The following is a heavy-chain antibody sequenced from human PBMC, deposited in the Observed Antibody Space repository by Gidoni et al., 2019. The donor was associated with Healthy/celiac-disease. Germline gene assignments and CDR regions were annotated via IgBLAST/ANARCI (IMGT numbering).Heavy chain of an antibody. CDR1: GGSISSYY. J-gene: IGHJ6*02. D-gene: IGHD6-13*01. CDR3: ARSPGYSSSWYFSLGDYYYYGMDV. Sequence: SLTCTVSGGSISSYYWSWIRQPPGKGLEWIGYIYYSGSTNYNPSLKSRVTISVDTSKNQFSLKLSSVTAADTAVYYCARSPGYSSSWYFSLGDYYYYGMDVWGQGTTVTVSS. V-gene: IGHV4-59*01. CDR2: IYYSGST.